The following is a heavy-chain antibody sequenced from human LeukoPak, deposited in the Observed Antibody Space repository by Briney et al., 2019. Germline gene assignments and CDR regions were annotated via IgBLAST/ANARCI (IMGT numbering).Heavy chain of an antibody. CDR2: ISYDGSNK. D-gene: IGHD6-13*01. CDR3: ARDLDSSSDY. Sequence: GRSLRLSCAASGFTFSSYGMHWVRQAPGKGLEWVAVISYDGSNKYYADSVKGRFTISRDNSKNTLYLQMNSLRAEDTAVYYCARDLDSSSDYWGQGTLVTVSS. J-gene: IGHJ4*02. V-gene: IGHV3-30*03. CDR1: GFTFSSYG.